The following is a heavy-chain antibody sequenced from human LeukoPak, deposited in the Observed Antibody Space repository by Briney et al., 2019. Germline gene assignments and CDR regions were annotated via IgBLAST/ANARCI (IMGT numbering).Heavy chain of an antibody. CDR2: IVVGSGNT. CDR3: AAVPMITFGGVIEAHFDY. Sequence: ASVKVSCKASGFTFTSSAMQWVRQARGQRLEWIGWIVVGSGNTNYAQKFQERVTITRDMSTSTAYMELSSLRSEDTAVYYCAAVPMITFGGVIEAHFDYWGQGTLVTVSS. D-gene: IGHD3-16*02. J-gene: IGHJ4*02. CDR1: GFTFTSSA. V-gene: IGHV1-58*02.